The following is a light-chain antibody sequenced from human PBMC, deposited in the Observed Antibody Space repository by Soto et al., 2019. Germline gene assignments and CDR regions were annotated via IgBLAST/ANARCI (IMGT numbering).Light chain of an antibody. Sequence: QSVLTQSPSASASLGASVKLTCTLSSGHSSYAIAWHQQQPEKGPRYLMKLNSDGSHSKGDGIPDRFSGSSSGAERYLTISSLQSEDEADYYCQTWGTGPHGVFGGGTKLTVL. CDR3: QTWGTGPHGV. V-gene: IGLV4-69*01. J-gene: IGLJ3*02. CDR1: SGHSSYA. CDR2: LNSDGSH.